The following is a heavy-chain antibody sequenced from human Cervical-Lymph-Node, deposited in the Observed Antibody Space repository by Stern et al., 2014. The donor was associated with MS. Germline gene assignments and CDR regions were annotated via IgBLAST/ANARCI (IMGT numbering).Heavy chain of an antibody. CDR2: INYRRNP. CDR1: YDSISSYY. V-gene: IGHV4-59*01. CDR3: ARAFSDYHDSTPGY. Sequence: VQLVESGPGLVKPSETLSLTCTVSYDSISSYYWTWLRQPPGKGLEWIGYINYRRNPNYNPALKSRVPISVDPSKNQFSLKLTSVTAADTAVYYCARAFSDYHDSTPGYWGQGTLVTVSS. D-gene: IGHD3-22*01. J-gene: IGHJ4*02.